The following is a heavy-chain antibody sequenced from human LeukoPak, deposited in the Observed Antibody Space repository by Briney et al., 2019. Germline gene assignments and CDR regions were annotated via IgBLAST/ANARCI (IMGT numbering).Heavy chain of an antibody. D-gene: IGHD3-3*02. V-gene: IGHV3-7*01. J-gene: IGHJ4*02. CDR1: GFRITTYW. CDR3: ARHTLGYYDS. Sequence: GGSLRLSCAASGFRITTYWMTWVRQAPGKGLEWVANVKQDGSGIYDVDSVKGRFTISRDNARNSVYLQMSSLRVEDTGLYFCARHTLGYYDSWGQGTLVTVSS. CDR2: VKQDGSGI.